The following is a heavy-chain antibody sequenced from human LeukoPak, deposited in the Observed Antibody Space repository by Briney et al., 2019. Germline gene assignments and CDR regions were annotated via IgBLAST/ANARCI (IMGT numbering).Heavy chain of an antibody. V-gene: IGHV4-39*07. J-gene: IGHJ6*03. CDR2: IYYSGST. CDR1: VGSICSSSYY. CDR3: ARDTIFGAYYMDV. Sequence: SETLSLTCTVSVGSICSSSYYLGWIRPPPRKGLVWPGSIYYSGSTYYNSSLKSRVTISVDTSKNQFSLKLSSVTAADTAVYYCARDTIFGAYYMDVWGKGTTVTVSS. D-gene: IGHD3-3*01.